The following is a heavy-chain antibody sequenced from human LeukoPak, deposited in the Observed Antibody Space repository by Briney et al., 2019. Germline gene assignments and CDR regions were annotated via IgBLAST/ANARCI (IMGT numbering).Heavy chain of an antibody. J-gene: IGHJ4*02. CDR2: IYHNGNS. Sequence: SETLSLTCTVSGGSFSDYYWSFIRQLPGKGLEWIGYIYHNGNSDFNPSLKSRVTISVDTSKNQFSLRMSSVTAADTAVYFCAGQAYSSGWLDNWGPGTLVTVSS. CDR1: GGSFSDYY. V-gene: IGHV4-59*01. D-gene: IGHD6-19*01. CDR3: AGQAYSSGWLDN.